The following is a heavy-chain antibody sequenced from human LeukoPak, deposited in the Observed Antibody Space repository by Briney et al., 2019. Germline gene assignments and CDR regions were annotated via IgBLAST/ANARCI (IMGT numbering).Heavy chain of an antibody. CDR3: ARELRGGYGSVADY. CDR1: GDSISSGGYY. CDR2: IYYSGST. V-gene: IGHV4-39*07. Sequence: SETLSLTCTVSGDSISSGGYYWGWIRQPRGKGLERIGSIYYSGSTYYNPSLKSRVTISVDTSKNQFSLKLSSVTAADTAVYYCARELRGGYGSVADYWGQGTLVTVSS. D-gene: IGHD3-10*01. J-gene: IGHJ4*02.